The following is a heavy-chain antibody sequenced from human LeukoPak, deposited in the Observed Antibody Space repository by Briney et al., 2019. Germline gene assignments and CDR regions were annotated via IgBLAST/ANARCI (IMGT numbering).Heavy chain of an antibody. V-gene: IGHV3-21*01. CDR3: ARDRKFDY. J-gene: IGHJ4*02. CDR1: GFTFSDYI. CDR2: ITSSSTYI. Sequence: PGGSLRLSCAASGFTFSDYIISWVRQAPGKGLEWVSSITSSSTYIYYADSVKGRFTISRDNANDSLYLQMNSLRAEDTAVYYCARDRKFDYWGQGTLVTVSS.